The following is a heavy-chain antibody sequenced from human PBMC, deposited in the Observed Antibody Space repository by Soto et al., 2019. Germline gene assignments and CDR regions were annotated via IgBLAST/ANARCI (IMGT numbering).Heavy chain of an antibody. V-gene: IGHV1-69*08. CDR1: GGTFSSYT. D-gene: IGHD6-13*01. CDR3: ARDNNGLSSSSWYVENWFDP. CDR2: IIPILGIA. Sequence: QVQLVQSGAEVKKPGSSVKVSCKASGGTFSSYTISWVRQAPGQGLEWMGRIIPILGIANYAQKFQGRVTITADKSTSTAYMELSSLRSEDTAVYYCARDNNGLSSSSWYVENWFDPWGQGTLVTVSS. J-gene: IGHJ5*02.